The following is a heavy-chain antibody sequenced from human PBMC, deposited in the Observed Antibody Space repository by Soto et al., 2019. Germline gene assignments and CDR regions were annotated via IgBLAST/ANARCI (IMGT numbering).Heavy chain of an antibody. CDR3: ARMWSGYNSH. Sequence: SETLSLTCAVSGGSINISYWWSWVRQPPGKGLEWIGEIYHSGTTNYNSSLKSRVTISVDKSKNQFSLKLSSVTAADTAVYYCARMWSGYNSHWGQGTLVTVSS. CDR2: IYHSGTT. V-gene: IGHV4-4*02. J-gene: IGHJ4*02. D-gene: IGHD6-25*01. CDR1: GGSINISYW.